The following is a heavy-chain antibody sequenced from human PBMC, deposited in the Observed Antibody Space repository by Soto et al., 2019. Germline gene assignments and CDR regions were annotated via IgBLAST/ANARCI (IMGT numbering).Heavy chain of an antibody. CDR3: ARGIAARPPRFDY. J-gene: IGHJ4*02. D-gene: IGHD6-6*01. CDR1: GGTFSSYA. V-gene: IGHV1-69*13. Sequence: EASVKVSCKASGGTFSSYAISWVRQAPGQGLEWMGGIIPIFGTANYAQKFQGRVTITADESTSTAYMELSSLRSEDTAVYYCARGIAARPPRFDYWGQGTLVTVSS. CDR2: IIPIFGTA.